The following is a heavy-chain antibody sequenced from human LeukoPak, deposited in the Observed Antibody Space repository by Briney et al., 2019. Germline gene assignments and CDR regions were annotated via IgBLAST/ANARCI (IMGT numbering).Heavy chain of an antibody. Sequence: GESLKISCKGSGYNFASYWIAWVRQPPGKGLEWMGIIDPGDSDTRYSPSFQGQVTISADGSINSAYLQWSSLKASDTAIYFCARVPPTDTTGHYYFDYWGQGTLVTVSS. V-gene: IGHV5-51*01. D-gene: IGHD1-14*01. J-gene: IGHJ4*02. CDR2: IDPGDSDT. CDR3: ARVPPTDTTGHYYFDY. CDR1: GYNFASYW.